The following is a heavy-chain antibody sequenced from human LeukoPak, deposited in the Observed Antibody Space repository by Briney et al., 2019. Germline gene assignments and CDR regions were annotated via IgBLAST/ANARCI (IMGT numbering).Heavy chain of an antibody. CDR3: ARALIGYYFDY. D-gene: IGHD2-8*01. Sequence: GGSLRLSCAASGFTFSSYSMNWVRQAPGKGLEWVSSISSSSSYIYYADSVKGRFTISRDNSKNSLYLQMNSLRAEDTAVYYCARALIGYYFDYWGQGTLVTVPS. V-gene: IGHV3-21*06. CDR1: GFTFSSYS. CDR2: ISSSSSYI. J-gene: IGHJ4*02.